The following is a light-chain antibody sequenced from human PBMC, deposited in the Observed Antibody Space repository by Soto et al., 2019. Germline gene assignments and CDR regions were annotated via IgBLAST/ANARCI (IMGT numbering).Light chain of an antibody. Sequence: DIQMTQSPSTLSASVGDRVTISCRASQSISKLLAWYQQKPGKAPKLLIYDASNLEGGVPSRFSGSGSGTQFTLTIRSLQPDDFATYYCQQYSFYATFGQGTKVEIK. J-gene: IGKJ1*01. CDR1: QSISKL. V-gene: IGKV1-5*01. CDR3: QQYSFYAT. CDR2: DAS.